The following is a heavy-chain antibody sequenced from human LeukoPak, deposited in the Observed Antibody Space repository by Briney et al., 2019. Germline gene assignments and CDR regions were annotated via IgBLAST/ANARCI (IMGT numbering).Heavy chain of an antibody. CDR1: GFTFINYA. CDR3: AKTLVGATSGPDYYFVS. D-gene: IGHD1-26*01. CDR2: ISGSGNST. J-gene: IGHJ4*02. Sequence: AGGSLRLSCAASGFTFINYAMTWVRQAPGKGLERVSAISGSGNSTYYPDSVKGRFSISRDNSKNTLYLQISSLRAEDTAVYYCAKTLVGATSGPDYYFVSWGQGTLVTVSS. V-gene: IGHV3-23*01.